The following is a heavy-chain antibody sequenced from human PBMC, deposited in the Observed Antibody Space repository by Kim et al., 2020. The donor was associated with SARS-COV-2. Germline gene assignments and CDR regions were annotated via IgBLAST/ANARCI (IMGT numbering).Heavy chain of an antibody. Sequence: GGSLRLSCAASGFTFDDYTMHWVRQAPGKGLEWVSLISWDGGSTYYADSVKGRFTISRDNSKNSLYLQMNSLRTEDTALYYCAKARNARPRFLGDWIPGSEGFWYFDLWGRGTLVTVSS. V-gene: IGHV3-43*01. CDR3: AKARNARPRFLGDWIPGSEGFWYFDL. CDR1: GFTFDDYT. CDR2: ISWDGGST. D-gene: IGHD2-21*01. J-gene: IGHJ2*01.